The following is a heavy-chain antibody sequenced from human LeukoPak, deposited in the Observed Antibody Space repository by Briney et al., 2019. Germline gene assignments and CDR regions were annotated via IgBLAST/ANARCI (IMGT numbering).Heavy chain of an antibody. D-gene: IGHD2-2*01. V-gene: IGHV3-21*01. J-gene: IGHJ4*02. Sequence: LGGSLRLSCAASGFTFSSYSMNWVRQAPGKGLEWVSSISSSSSYIYYADSVKGRFTISRDNAKNSLYLQMNSLRAEDTAVYYCARDHQQGFDYWGQGTLVTVSS. CDR3: ARDHQQGFDY. CDR2: ISSSSSYI. CDR1: GFTFSSYS.